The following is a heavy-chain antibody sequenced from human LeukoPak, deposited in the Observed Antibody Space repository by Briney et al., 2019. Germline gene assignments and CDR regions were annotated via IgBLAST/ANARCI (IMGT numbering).Heavy chain of an antibody. V-gene: IGHV4-39*07. CDR1: GGSISNNFYY. D-gene: IGHD2-2*01. CDR2: INHSGST. Sequence: SETLSLTCTVSGGSISNNFYYWSWIRQPPGKGLEWIGEINHSGSTNYNPSLKSRVTISVDTSKNQFSLKLSSVTAADTAVYYCARGSIYNVDIVVVPAAMNWFDPWGQGTLVTVSS. J-gene: IGHJ5*02. CDR3: ARGSIYNVDIVVVPAAMNWFDP.